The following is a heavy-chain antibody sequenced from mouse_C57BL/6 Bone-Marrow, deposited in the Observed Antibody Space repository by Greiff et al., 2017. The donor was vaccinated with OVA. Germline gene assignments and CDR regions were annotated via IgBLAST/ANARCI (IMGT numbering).Heavy chain of an antibody. J-gene: IGHJ4*01. D-gene: IGHD2-4*01. CDR3: ARDDYDGYYAMDY. V-gene: IGHV14-3*01. CDR2: VDPANGNT. CDR1: GFNIKNTY. Sequence: VQLQQSVAELVRPGASVKLSCTASGFNIKNTYMHWVKQRPEQGLEWIGRVDPANGNTKYAPKFQGKATITADTSSNTAYLQRSSLTSEDTAIYYCARDDYDGYYAMDYWGQGTSVTVSS.